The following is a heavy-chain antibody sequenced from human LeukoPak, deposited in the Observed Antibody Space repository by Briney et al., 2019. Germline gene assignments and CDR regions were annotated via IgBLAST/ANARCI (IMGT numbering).Heavy chain of an antibody. J-gene: IGHJ5*01. D-gene: IGHD6-25*01. Sequence: ASVKVSCKASGYIFDRYGINWVRQATGKGLEWMGWMNPKTGNTGYVQRFQGRVNMTSDTPMTTAYMELNSLNFEDTAVYYCVRARYSSAWFDSWGHGTLVIVSS. CDR1: GYIFDRYG. CDR2: MNPKTGNT. V-gene: IGHV1-8*01. CDR3: VRARYSSAWFDS.